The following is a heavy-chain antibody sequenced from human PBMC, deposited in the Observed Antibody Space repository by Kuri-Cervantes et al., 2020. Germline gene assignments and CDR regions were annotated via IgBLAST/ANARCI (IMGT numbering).Heavy chain of an antibody. V-gene: IGHV3-30*03. CDR1: GFTFSSYG. Sequence: LTCAASGFTFSSYGMHWVRQAPGKGLEWVAVISYDGSNKYYADSVKGRFTISRDNSKNTLYLQMNSLRAEDTAVYYCARARITMVRGVHEGWFDPWGQGTLVTVSS. D-gene: IGHD3-10*01. J-gene: IGHJ5*02. CDR3: ARARITMVRGVHEGWFDP. CDR2: ISYDGSNK.